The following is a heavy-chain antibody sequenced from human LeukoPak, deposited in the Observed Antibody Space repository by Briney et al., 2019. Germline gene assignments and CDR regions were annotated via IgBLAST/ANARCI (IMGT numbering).Heavy chain of an antibody. CDR2: INTNSGNP. V-gene: IGHV7-4-1*02. CDR1: GYTFTNYA. CDR3: ARVPFVVMGVTGNWFDP. Sequence: ASVKVSCTASGYTFTNYAINWVRQAPGQGLEWMGWINTNSGNPTYAQGFTGRFVFSLDTSVSTAYLKISRLKAEDTAVYYCARVPFVVMGVTGNWFDPWGQGTLVTVSS. D-gene: IGHD2-8*01. J-gene: IGHJ5*02.